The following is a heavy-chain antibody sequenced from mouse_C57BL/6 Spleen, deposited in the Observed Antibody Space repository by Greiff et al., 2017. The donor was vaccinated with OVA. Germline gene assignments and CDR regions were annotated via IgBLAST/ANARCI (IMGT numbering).Heavy chain of an antibody. J-gene: IGHJ4*01. Sequence: VQLQQPGAELVKPGASVKLSCKASGYTFTSYWMQWVKQRPGQGLEWIGEIDPSDSYTNYNQKFKGKATLTVDTSSSTAYMQLSSLTSEDSAVYYCARQDYDYDVYAMDYWGQGTSVTVSS. D-gene: IGHD2-4*01. V-gene: IGHV1-50*01. CDR1: GYTFTSYW. CDR3: ARQDYDYDVYAMDY. CDR2: IDPSDSYT.